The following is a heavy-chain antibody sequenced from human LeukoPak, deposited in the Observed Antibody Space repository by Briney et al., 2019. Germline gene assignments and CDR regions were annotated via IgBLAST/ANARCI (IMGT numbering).Heavy chain of an antibody. CDR3: AREVRGGNDY. Sequence: GGSLRLSCAASGFTFSSYGMHWVRQAPGKGLEWVAVISYDGSNKYYADSVKGRFTISRDNSKNTLYLQMNSLRAEDTAVYYCAREVRGGNDYWGQGTLVTVSS. J-gene: IGHJ4*02. CDR2: ISYDGSNK. D-gene: IGHD3-10*01. V-gene: IGHV3-30*03. CDR1: GFTFSSYG.